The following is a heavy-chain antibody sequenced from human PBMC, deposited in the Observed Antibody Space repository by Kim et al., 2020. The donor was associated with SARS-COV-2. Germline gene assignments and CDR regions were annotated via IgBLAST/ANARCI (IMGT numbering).Heavy chain of an antibody. CDR1: GLSVSTKDMC. J-gene: IGHJ6*02. Sequence: SGPTLVNPTQTLTLTCTFSGLSVSTKDMCVSWIRQPPGKALEWLARIDWDDNKYYSTFLKTRLTISKDISKNQVVLTMTNMDPVDTATYYCAQIGDPYGTNCYFYGKDVWGQGTTVTVSS. D-gene: IGHD4-17*01. CDR3: AQIGDPYGTNCYFYGKDV. V-gene: IGHV2-70*11. CDR2: IDWDDNK.